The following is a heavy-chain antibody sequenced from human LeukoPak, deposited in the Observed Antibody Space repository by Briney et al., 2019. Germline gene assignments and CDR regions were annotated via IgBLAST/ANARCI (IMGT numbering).Heavy chain of an antibody. CDR2: IYYSGST. CDR3: ARRIVSDYWFDP. CDR1: GGSISSYY. J-gene: IGHJ5*02. D-gene: IGHD5/OR15-5a*01. Sequence: SETLSLTCTVSGGSISSYYWSWIRQPPGKGLEWIGYIYYSGSTNYNPSLKSRVTISVDTSKNQFSLKLSSVTAADTAVYSCARRIVSDYWFDPWGQGTLVTVSS. V-gene: IGHV4-59*08.